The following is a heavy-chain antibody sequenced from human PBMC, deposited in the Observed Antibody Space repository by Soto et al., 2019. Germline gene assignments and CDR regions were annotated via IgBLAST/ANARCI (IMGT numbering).Heavy chain of an antibody. D-gene: IGHD2-21*01. CDR3: AREVYSLFYYYYYYMDV. Sequence: PSQTLSLTCAISGDSVSSNSAAWNWIRQSPSRGLEWLGRTYYRSKWYNDYAVSVKSRITINPDTSKNQFSLQLNSVTPEDTAVYYCAREVYSLFYYYYYYMDVWGKGTTVTVSS. J-gene: IGHJ6*03. V-gene: IGHV6-1*01. CDR1: GDSVSSNSAA. CDR2: TYYRSKWYN.